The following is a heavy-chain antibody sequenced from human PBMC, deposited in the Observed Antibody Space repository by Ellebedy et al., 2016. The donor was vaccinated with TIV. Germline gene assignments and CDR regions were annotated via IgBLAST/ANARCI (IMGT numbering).Heavy chain of an antibody. V-gene: IGHV3-23*01. CDR1: GFTFANYA. Sequence: PGGSLRLSCAASGFTFANYAMTWVRQVPGKGLEWFSSIRGRDGRTSYTDSAKGRFTISRDNSKNTVNLQMNSLRAEDTAVYYCAKDTAPAATTIFDYWGQGTLVTVSS. J-gene: IGHJ4*02. CDR2: IRGRDGRT. D-gene: IGHD3-9*01. CDR3: AKDTAPAATTIFDY.